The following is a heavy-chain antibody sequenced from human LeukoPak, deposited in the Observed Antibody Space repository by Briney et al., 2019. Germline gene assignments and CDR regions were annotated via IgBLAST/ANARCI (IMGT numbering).Heavy chain of an antibody. CDR3: ARDLGSYCSNGVCSLGWFDP. V-gene: IGHV3-33*01. Sequence: PGRSLRLSCAASGLTFPSYGMHWLRQAPGKGLEWVAIIWYDGSNKHYADSVKGRFTISRDNSKNTLYLQMNSLRDEDTAVYYCARDLGSYCSNGVCSLGWFDPWGQGTLVTVSS. D-gene: IGHD2-8*01. CDR2: IWYDGSNK. J-gene: IGHJ5*02. CDR1: GLTFPSYG.